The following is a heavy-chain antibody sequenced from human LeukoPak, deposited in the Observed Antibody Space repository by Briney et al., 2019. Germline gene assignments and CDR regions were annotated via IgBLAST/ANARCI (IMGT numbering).Heavy chain of an antibody. CDR1: GGSISSSSYY. CDR3: ARYYCSSTSCYNGY. D-gene: IGHD2-2*02. J-gene: IGHJ4*02. Sequence: PSETLSLTCTVSGGSISSSSYYWGWIRQPPGKGLEWIGSIYYSGNTYYNPSLKSRVTISVDTSKNQFSLKLSSVSAADTAEYYCARYYCSSTSCYNGYWGQGNLVTVSS. CDR2: IYYSGNT. V-gene: IGHV4-39*01.